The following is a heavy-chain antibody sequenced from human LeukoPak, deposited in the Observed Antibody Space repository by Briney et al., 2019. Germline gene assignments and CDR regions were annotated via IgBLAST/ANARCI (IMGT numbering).Heavy chain of an antibody. CDR2: IYTSGST. CDR1: GGSISSSSYY. Sequence: PSETLSLTCTVSGGSISSSSYYWGWIRQPPGKGLEWIGRIYTSGSTNYNPSLKSRVTMSVDTSKNQFSLKLSSVTAADTAVYYCARDGGIYDFWSGPRSGWFDPWGQGTLVTVSS. J-gene: IGHJ5*02. D-gene: IGHD3-3*01. CDR3: ARDGGIYDFWSGPRSGWFDP. V-gene: IGHV4-39*07.